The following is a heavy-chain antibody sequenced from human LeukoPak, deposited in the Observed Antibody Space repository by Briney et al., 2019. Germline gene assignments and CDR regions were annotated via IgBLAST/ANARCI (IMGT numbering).Heavy chain of an antibody. D-gene: IGHD1-26*01. J-gene: IGHJ6*03. CDR2: INPNSGGT. V-gene: IGHV1-2*02. CDR1: GYTFTGYH. Sequence: GASVKGSCKASGYTFTGYHMHWGRQAPGQGLWWIGWINPNSGGTNYAQKFQGRVTMTRDTSISTAYMELSRLRSDDTAVYYCARDHTEWELPPYYYYMDVWGKGTTVTVSS. CDR3: ARDHTEWELPPYYYYMDV.